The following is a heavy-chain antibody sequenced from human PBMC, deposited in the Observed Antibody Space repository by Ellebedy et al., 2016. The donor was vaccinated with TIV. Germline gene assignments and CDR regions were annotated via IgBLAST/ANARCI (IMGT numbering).Heavy chain of an antibody. Sequence: GESLKISCAASGFTFSTYAMNWVRQAPGKGLELVALISYDGSNKYYADSVKGRFTISRDNSKNTLYLQMNSLRPEDTAVYYCAREWADGQYGMDVWGQGTTVTVSS. D-gene: IGHD1-26*01. CDR3: AREWADGQYGMDV. J-gene: IGHJ6*02. CDR2: ISYDGSNK. CDR1: GFTFSTYA. V-gene: IGHV3-30-3*01.